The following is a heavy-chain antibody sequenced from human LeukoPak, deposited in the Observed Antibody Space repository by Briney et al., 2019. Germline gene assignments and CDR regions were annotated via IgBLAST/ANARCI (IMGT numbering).Heavy chain of an antibody. J-gene: IGHJ4*02. Sequence: SETLSLTCTVSGGSISSSSYYWGWIRQPPGKGLEWIGSIYYSGSTYYNPSLKSRVTISVDTSKNQFSLKLSSVTAADTAVYYCARPEWEPYLFDYWGQGTLVTVSS. V-gene: IGHV4-39*01. CDR1: GGSISSSSYY. D-gene: IGHD1-26*01. CDR3: ARPEWEPYLFDY. CDR2: IYYSGST.